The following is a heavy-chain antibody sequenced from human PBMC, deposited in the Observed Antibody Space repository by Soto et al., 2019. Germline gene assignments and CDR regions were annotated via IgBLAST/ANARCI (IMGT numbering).Heavy chain of an antibody. V-gene: IGHV3-11*01. D-gene: IGHD2-15*01. CDR1: GISLSDNY. Sequence: GSLRLSCVASGISLSDNYMAWIRQAPGKGLEWLSYISNSDYTTYYTDSVKGRFTISRDNAKNSLYLQLNGLRVEDTAVYYCASGKWSLDYWGQGILVTVSS. J-gene: IGHJ4*02. CDR2: ISNSDYTT. CDR3: ASGKWSLDY.